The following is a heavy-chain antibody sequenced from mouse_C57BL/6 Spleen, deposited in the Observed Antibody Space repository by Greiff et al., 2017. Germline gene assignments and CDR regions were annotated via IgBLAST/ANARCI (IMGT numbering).Heavy chain of an antibody. CDR1: GYTFTDYY. V-gene: IGHV1-19*01. D-gene: IGHD1-1*01. Sequence: EVQLQESGPVLVKPGASVKMSCKASGYTFTDYYMNWVKQSHGKSLEWIGVINPYNGGTSYNQKFKGKATLTVDKSSSTAYMELNSLTSEDSAVYYCESYYGSSYGYFDVWGTGTTVTVSS. J-gene: IGHJ1*03. CDR3: ESYYGSSYGYFDV. CDR2: INPYNGGT.